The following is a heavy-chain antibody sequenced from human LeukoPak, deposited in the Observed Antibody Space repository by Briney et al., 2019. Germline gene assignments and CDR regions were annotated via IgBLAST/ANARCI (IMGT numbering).Heavy chain of an antibody. CDR1: GFPFINSA. CDR3: ARWGSGYNLFDY. Sequence: GGSLRLSCATSGFPFINSAMHWVRQAPGKGLEWVSGINWNGGSTGYADSVKGRFTISRDNAKNSLYLQMNSLRAEDTALYYCARWGSGYNLFDYWGQGILVTVSS. J-gene: IGHJ4*02. D-gene: IGHD3-3*01. CDR2: INWNGGST. V-gene: IGHV3-20*04.